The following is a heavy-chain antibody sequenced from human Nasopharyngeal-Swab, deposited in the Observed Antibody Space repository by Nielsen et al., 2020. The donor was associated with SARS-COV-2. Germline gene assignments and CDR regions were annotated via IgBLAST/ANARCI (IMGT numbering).Heavy chain of an antibody. CDR2: ISYDGSNK. V-gene: IGHV3-30-3*01. J-gene: IGHJ6*03. CDR3: AKEMPLGIAVDYYYYYHMDV. D-gene: IGHD6-19*01. CDR1: GFTFSSYA. Sequence: GGSLRLSCAASGFTFSSYAMHWVRQAPGKGLEWVAVISYDGSNKYYADSVKGRFTISRDNSKNTLYLQMNSLRAEDTAVYYCAKEMPLGIAVDYYYYYHMDVWGKGTTVTVSS.